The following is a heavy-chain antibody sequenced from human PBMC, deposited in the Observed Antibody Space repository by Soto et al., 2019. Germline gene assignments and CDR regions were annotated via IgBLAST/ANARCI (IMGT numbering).Heavy chain of an antibody. CDR3: AREGVWFGINWFDP. Sequence: PSGTLSLTCTVSGGSISSYYWSWIRQPAGKGLEWIGRIYTSGSTNYNPSLKSRVTMSVDTSKNQFSLKLSSVTAADTAVYYCAREGVWFGINWFDPWGQGTLVTVSS. D-gene: IGHD3-10*01. J-gene: IGHJ5*02. V-gene: IGHV4-4*07. CDR2: IYTSGST. CDR1: GGSISSYY.